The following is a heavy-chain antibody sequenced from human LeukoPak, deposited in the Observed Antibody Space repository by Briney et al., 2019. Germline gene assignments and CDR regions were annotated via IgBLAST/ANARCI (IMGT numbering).Heavy chain of an antibody. CDR2: IYHSGST. V-gene: IGHV4-38-2*02. D-gene: IGHD3-22*01. CDR3: ARGGLYYDSSRIDY. J-gene: IGHJ4*02. CDR1: GYSISSGYY. Sequence: SETLSLICTVSGYSISSGYYWGWIRQPPGKGLEWIGSIYHSGSTYYNPSLKSRVTISVDTSKNQFSLKLSSVTAADTAVYYCARGGLYYDSSRIDYWGQGTLVTVSS.